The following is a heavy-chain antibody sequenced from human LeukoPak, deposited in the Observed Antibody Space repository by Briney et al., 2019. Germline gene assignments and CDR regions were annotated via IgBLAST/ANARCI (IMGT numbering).Heavy chain of an antibody. V-gene: IGHV4-59*08. CDR3: ARRSDSSGYQFDY. J-gene: IGHJ4*02. Sequence: SETLSLTCTVSGGSISGYYWSRIRQPPGKGLEWIGYIYYSGSTNYNPSLKSRVTISVDTSKNQFSLKLSSVTAADTAVYYCARRSDSSGYQFDYWGQGTLVTVSS. D-gene: IGHD3-22*01. CDR2: IYYSGST. CDR1: GGSISGYY.